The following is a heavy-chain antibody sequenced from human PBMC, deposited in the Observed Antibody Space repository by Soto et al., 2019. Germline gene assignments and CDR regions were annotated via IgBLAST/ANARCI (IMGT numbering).Heavy chain of an antibody. Sequence: PSETLSLTCAVSGDSIKTETWWSWLRQLPGKGLEWIGYIYYSGSTNYTPSLRSRVTISVDTTKNQFSLKLSSVTAADTAVYYCARYNWYFDLWGRGTLVTVSS. CDR2: IYYSGST. CDR1: GDSIKTETW. J-gene: IGHJ2*01. V-gene: IGHV4-4*02. CDR3: ARYNWYFDL.